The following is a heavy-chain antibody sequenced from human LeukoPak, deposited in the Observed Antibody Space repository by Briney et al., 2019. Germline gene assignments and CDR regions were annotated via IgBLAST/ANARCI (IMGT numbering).Heavy chain of an antibody. CDR2: IYYSGST. J-gene: IGHJ3*02. D-gene: IGHD3-10*01. V-gene: IGHV4-39*07. CDR3: ARHETPLLWFGELSFDAFDI. CDR1: GGSISSSSYY. Sequence: SETLSLTCTVSGGSISSSSYYWGWIRQPPGKGLEWIGSIYYSGSTYYNPSLKSRVTISVDTSKNQFSLKLSSVTAADTAVYYCARHETPLLWFGELSFDAFDIWGQGTMVTVSS.